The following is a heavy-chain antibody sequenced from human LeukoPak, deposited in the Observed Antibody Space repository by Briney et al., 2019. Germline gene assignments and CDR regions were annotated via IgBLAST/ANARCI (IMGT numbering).Heavy chain of an antibody. J-gene: IGHJ4*02. CDR1: GFTFSSYA. D-gene: IGHD6-13*01. CDR3: ALPDSSSWYGYFDY. Sequence: SLRLSCAASGFTFSSYAMHWVRQAPGKGLEWVAVISYDGSNKYYADSVKGRFTISRDNSKNTLYLQMNSLRAEDTAVYYCALPDSSSWYGYFDYWGQGTLVTVSS. CDR2: ISYDGSNK. V-gene: IGHV3-30-3*01.